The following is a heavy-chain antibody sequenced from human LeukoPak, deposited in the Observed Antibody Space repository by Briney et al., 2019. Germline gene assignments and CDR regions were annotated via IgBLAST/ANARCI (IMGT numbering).Heavy chain of an antibody. CDR1: GGSISSYY. CDR3: ARAVGSGSFQTYYYYMDV. D-gene: IGHD3-10*01. Sequence: SETLSLTCTVSGGSISSYYWSWIRQPAGKGLEWIGRIYTSGSTNYNPPLKSRVTMSVDTSKNQFSLKLSSVTAADTAVYYCARAVGSGSFQTYYYYMDVWGKGTTVTISS. J-gene: IGHJ6*03. V-gene: IGHV4-4*07. CDR2: IYTSGST.